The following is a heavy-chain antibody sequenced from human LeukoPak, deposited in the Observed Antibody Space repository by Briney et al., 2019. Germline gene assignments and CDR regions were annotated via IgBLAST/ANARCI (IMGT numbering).Heavy chain of an antibody. J-gene: IGHJ6*02. V-gene: IGHV1-18*01. Sequence: GASVKVSCKASGGTFSSYAISWVRQAPGQGLEWMGWISAYNGNTNYAQKLQGRVTMTTDTSTSTAYMELRSLRSDDTAVYYCARDSPRLSPPNYYYGMDVWGQGTTVTVSS. CDR1: GGTFSSYA. CDR3: ARDSPRLSPPNYYYGMDV. CDR2: ISAYNGNT.